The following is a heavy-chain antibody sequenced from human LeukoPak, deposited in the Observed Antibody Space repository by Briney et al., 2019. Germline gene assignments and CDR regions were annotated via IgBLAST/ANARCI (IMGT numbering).Heavy chain of an antibody. CDR3: AREGSSGWYAFDY. Sequence: PGGSLRLSCTASGFIFSRYSMNWVRQAPGKGLEWVSFISSSGSTIYYADSVEGRFTISRDNAKNSLYVQMNSLRDEDTAVYYCAREGSSGWYAFDYWGQGTLVTVSS. CDR2: ISSSGSTI. V-gene: IGHV3-48*02. J-gene: IGHJ4*02. CDR1: GFIFSRYS. D-gene: IGHD6-19*01.